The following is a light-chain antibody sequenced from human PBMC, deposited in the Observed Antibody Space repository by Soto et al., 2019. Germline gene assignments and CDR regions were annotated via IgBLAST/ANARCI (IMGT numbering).Light chain of an antibody. CDR1: QSIGTS. J-gene: IGKJ4*01. CDR3: QLRTNWPT. Sequence: EIVLTQSPATLSLSPGERATLSCRASQSIGTSLAWYQHKPGQAPRLLIYNSSNRATDIPARFSGGGSGTDFALTVSSLEPEDFAIYYCQLRTNWPTFGGGTKVEIK. CDR2: NSS. V-gene: IGKV3-11*01.